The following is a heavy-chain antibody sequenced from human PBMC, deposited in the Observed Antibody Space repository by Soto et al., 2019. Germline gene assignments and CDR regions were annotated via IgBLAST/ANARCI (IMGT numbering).Heavy chain of an antibody. CDR1: GFTFSDYQ. CDR3: ARDLRQLLSHNYYYYYLDV. D-gene: IGHD2-2*01. Sequence: QVHLVESGGGLVKPGGPLRLSCAASGFTFSDYQMSWIRQAPGKGLEWVSYIGSSGLSVYYEDSVKGRFTISRDNANNSLYLEMNSLRAEDSAVYYCARDLRQLLSHNYYYYYLDVWGKGTTVSVSS. CDR2: IGSSGLSV. J-gene: IGHJ6*03. V-gene: IGHV3-11*01.